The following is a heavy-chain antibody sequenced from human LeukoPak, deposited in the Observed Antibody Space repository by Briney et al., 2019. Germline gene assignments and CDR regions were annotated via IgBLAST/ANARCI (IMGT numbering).Heavy chain of an antibody. V-gene: IGHV3-15*01. CDR2: IKSRSAGETT. CDR1: GFSISNDW. D-gene: IGHD3-10*01. J-gene: IGHJ4*02. CDR3: TLIQGWGSGSYYRDF. Sequence: PGGSLRLSCAASGFSISNDWMSWVRQAPGKGLEWVARIKSRSAGETTDYAAHVKGRFTISRDDSKNTLYLQMNSLKTDDTAVYYCTLIQGWGSGSYYRDFWGQGTLVTVSS.